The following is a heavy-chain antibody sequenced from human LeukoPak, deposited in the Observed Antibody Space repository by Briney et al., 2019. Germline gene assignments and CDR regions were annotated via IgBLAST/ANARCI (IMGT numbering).Heavy chain of an antibody. Sequence: KTSETLSLTCTVSGGSISSSSYYWGWIRQPPGKGLEWIGSIYYSGSTYYNPSLKSRVTISVDTSKNQFSLKLSSVTAADTAVYYCARGLRSYYDSSGIWGQGTMVTVSS. V-gene: IGHV4-39*07. CDR3: ARGLRSYYDSSGI. J-gene: IGHJ3*02. D-gene: IGHD3-22*01. CDR1: GGSISSSSYY. CDR2: IYYSGST.